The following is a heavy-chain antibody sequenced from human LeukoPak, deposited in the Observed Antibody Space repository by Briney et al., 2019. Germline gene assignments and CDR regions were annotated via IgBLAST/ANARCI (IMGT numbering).Heavy chain of an antibody. CDR1: GFTFTDYY. D-gene: IGHD2/OR15-2a*01. V-gene: IGHV1-2*02. CDR3: AREGNGLLSKDFDY. Sequence: ASVEVSCKSSGFTFTDYYIHWVRQAPGQGLEWMGYIGPHSSATSSPQEFQGRVTMTSDTSMSTAYMELTRLTSDDTAVYYCAREGNGLLSKDFDYWGQGTLVTVSS. J-gene: IGHJ4*02. CDR2: IGPHSSAT.